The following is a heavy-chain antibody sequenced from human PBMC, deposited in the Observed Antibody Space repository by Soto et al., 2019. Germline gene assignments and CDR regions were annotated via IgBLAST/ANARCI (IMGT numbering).Heavy chain of an antibody. CDR3: ARGRGYYGSGPNFDP. Sequence: GSLRLSCAASGFTFSSYDMHWVRQATGKGLEWVSAIGTAGDTYYPGSVKGRFTISRENAKNSLYLQMNSLRAEDTAVYYCARGRGYYGSGPNFDPWGQGTLVTVSS. J-gene: IGHJ5*02. CDR1: GFTFSSYD. CDR2: IGTAGDT. D-gene: IGHD3-10*01. V-gene: IGHV3-13*01.